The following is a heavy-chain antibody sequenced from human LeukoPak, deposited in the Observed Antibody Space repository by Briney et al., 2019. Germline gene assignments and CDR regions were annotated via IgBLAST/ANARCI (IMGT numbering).Heavy chain of an antibody. V-gene: IGHV4-34*01. CDR3: WGGEAYYQCGNY. Sequence: PSETLSLTCGVYGGSFSGYYLTWIRQPPGKGLEWIGEIHPSGSPNYNPSLESGVTISVDTTKKQFSLRMSSLTAADTTVYYCWGGEAYYQCGNYWGQGTLVTVSS. CDR1: GGSFSGYY. J-gene: IGHJ4*02. D-gene: IGHD3-22*01. CDR2: IHPSGSP.